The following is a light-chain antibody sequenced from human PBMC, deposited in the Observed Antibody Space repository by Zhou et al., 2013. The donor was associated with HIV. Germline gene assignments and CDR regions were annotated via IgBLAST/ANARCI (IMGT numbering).Light chain of an antibody. J-gene: IGKJ2*01. Sequence: EILLTQSPGTLSLSPGERATLSCRASQTISSSYLAWYQQKPGQAPRLLIYGASTRATGIPDRFSGSGSGTDFTLTISRLEPEDFAVYFCQQYGSSPVTFGQGTKLEIK. V-gene: IGKV3-20*01. CDR1: QTISSSY. CDR3: QQYGSSPVT. CDR2: GAS.